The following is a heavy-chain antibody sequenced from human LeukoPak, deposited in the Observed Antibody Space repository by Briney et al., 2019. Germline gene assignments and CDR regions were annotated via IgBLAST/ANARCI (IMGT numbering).Heavy chain of an antibody. CDR2: IKRGESER. J-gene: IGHJ3*02. Sequence: GGSLRLSCAASGFTSRSYRMNWVRQAPGKGLEWVASIKRGESERYYVDSVNCRFTISRDNAKNSLYLQMNSLRAEDTAVYYCARGDNSAFDIWGQGTMVTVSS. D-gene: IGHD3-22*01. CDR3: ARGDNSAFDI. V-gene: IGHV3-7*04. CDR1: GFTSRSYR.